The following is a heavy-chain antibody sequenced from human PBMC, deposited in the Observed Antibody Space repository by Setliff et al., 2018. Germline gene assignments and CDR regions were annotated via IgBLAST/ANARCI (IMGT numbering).Heavy chain of an antibody. D-gene: IGHD3-16*01. Sequence: GASVKVSCKASGYTFTGYYMYWVRQAPGQGLEWMGRINPSSGATIYAQKFLGRVTMTSDTSISTAYMELGRLRSDDTAVYFCARDGGGDSDAFDIWGQGTMVTV. CDR1: GYTFTGYY. V-gene: IGHV1-2*06. J-gene: IGHJ3*02. CDR2: INPSSGAT. CDR3: ARDGGGDSDAFDI.